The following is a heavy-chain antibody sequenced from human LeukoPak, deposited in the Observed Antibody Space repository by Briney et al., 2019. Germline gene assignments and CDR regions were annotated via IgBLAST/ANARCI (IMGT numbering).Heavy chain of an antibody. Sequence: HGGSLRLSCAASGFSFSSYAMSWVRQAPGKGLEWVSGISGSGDNTYYADSVKGRFTISRDNSKNTLYVQVNSLGTEDTAAYYCAKGSYYDSSGSFYFDYWGQGTLVTVSS. CDR2: ISGSGDNT. V-gene: IGHV3-23*01. CDR3: AKGSYYDSSGSFYFDY. D-gene: IGHD3-22*01. CDR1: GFSFSSYA. J-gene: IGHJ4*02.